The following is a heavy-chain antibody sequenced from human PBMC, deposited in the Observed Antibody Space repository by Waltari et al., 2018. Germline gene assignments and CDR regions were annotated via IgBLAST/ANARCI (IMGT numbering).Heavy chain of an antibody. D-gene: IGHD6-19*01. CDR3: ARDGAVAGFDY. CDR2: ISSSSTI. V-gene: IGHV3-48*01. CDR1: GFTFSSYS. J-gene: IGHJ4*02. Sequence: EVQLVESGGGLVQPGGSLRLSCAASGFTFSSYSMNWVRQAPGKGLEWVSYISSSSTIYYADSVKGRFTISRDNAKNSLYLQMNSLRAEDTAVYYCARDGAVAGFDYWGQGTLVTVSS.